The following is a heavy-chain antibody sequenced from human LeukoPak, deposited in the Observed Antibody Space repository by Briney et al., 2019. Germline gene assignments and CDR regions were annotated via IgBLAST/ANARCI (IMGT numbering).Heavy chain of an antibody. CDR1: GFIFNSYW. D-gene: IGHD3-16*01. CDR2: VDQDGSEK. V-gene: IGHV3-7*03. Sequence: GGSLRLSCAASGFIFNSYWMNWLRQAPGKGLEWVANVDQDGSEKYYVGSVKGRFTISRDNAKSSLYLQMNSLRVEDTAVYYCARGWASSRRKAFDIWGQGTMVTVSS. CDR3: ARGWASSRRKAFDI. J-gene: IGHJ3*02.